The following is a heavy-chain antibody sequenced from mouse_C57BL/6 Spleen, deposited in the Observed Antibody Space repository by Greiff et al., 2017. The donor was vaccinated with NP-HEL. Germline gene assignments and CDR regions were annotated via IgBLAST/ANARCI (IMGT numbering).Heavy chain of an antibody. D-gene: IGHD2-2*01. CDR3: ARGGDGYDAWFAY. CDR2: IYPGDGDT. CDR1: GYAFSSYW. V-gene: IGHV1-80*01. J-gene: IGHJ3*01. Sequence: QVQLQQSGAELVKPGASVKISCKASGYAFSSYWMNWVKQRPGKGLEWIGQIYPGDGDTNYNGKFKGKATLTADKSSSTAYMQLSSLTSEDSAVYFCARGGDGYDAWFAYWGQGTLVTVSA.